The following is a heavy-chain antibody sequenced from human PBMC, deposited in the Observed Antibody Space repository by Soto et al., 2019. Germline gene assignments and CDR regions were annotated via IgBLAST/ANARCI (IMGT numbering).Heavy chain of an antibody. D-gene: IGHD3-22*01. CDR1: GYTFTSYA. J-gene: IGHJ5*02. CDR3: ARDWAPSITMRANWFDP. V-gene: IGHV1-3*01. Sequence: ASVKVSCKASGYTFTSYAMHWVRQAPGQRLEWMGWINASNGNTKYSQKFQGRVTITRDTSASTAYMELSSLRSEDTAVYYCARDWAPSITMRANWFDPWGQGTLVTVSS. CDR2: INASNGNT.